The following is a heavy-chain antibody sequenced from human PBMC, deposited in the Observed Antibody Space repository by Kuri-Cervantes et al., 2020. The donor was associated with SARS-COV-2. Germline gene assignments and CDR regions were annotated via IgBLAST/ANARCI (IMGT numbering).Heavy chain of an antibody. J-gene: IGHJ6*03. D-gene: IGHD3-3*01. V-gene: IGHV4-59*08. CDR2: AYYSGST. CDR3: ARGEYYDFWSGGVGMYYYYMDV. Sequence: SETLSLTCTVSGDSISRDYWTWIRQPPGKGLEWIGYAYYSGSTNYNPSLKTRVTISVDTSKNQFSLRLSSVTAADTAVYYCARGEYYDFWSGGVGMYYYYMDVWGKGTTVTVSS. CDR1: GDSISRDY.